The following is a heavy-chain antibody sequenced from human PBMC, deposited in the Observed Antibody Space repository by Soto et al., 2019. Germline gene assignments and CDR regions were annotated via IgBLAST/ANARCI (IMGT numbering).Heavy chain of an antibody. V-gene: IGHV4-34*01. CDR2: INHSGST. J-gene: IGHJ5*02. D-gene: IGHD2-2*01. Sequence: QVQLQQWGAGLLKPSETLSLTCAVYGGSFSGYYWSWIRQPPGKGLEWIGEINHSGSTNYNPSLKSRVTISVDTSKNQFSLKLSSVTAADTAVYYCARGGIVVVPAALRDWFDPWGQGTLVTVSS. CDR3: ARGGIVVVPAALRDWFDP. CDR1: GGSFSGYY.